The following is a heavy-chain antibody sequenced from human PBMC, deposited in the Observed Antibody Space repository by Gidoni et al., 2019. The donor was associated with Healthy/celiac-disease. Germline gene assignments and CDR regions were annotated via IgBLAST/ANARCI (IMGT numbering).Heavy chain of an antibody. J-gene: IGHJ3*02. D-gene: IGHD3-22*01. CDR3: ARDYYDSSGYYGEDAFDI. CDR1: GGSISSGSYY. CDR2: IYTSGST. V-gene: IGHV4-61*02. Sequence: QVQLQVSGPGLVKPSQTLSLTSTVSGGSISSGSYYWSWIRQPAGKGLEWIGRIYTSGSTNYNPSLKSRVTISVDTSKNQFSLKLSSVTAADTAVYYCARDYYDSSGYYGEDAFDIWGQGTMVTVSS.